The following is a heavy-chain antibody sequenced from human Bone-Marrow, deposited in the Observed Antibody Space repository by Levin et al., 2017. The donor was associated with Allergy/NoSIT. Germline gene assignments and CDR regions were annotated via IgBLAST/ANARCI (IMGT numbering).Heavy chain of an antibody. CDR1: GFSFSDYY. CDR3: ARERDDYGDYGYFDL. J-gene: IGHJ4*02. Sequence: GGSLRLSCVGSGFSFSDYYMSWIRQAPGKGLEWLSYISSRDLSRDSADSVKGRFTISRDNDKSSLYLQLNSLRVEDTAVYYCARERDDYGDYGYFDLWGQGTLVTVSS. D-gene: IGHD4-17*01. V-gene: IGHV3-11*01. CDR2: ISSRDLSR.